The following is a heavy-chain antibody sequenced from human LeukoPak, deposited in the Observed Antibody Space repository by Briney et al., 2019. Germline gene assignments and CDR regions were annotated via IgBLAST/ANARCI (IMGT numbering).Heavy chain of an antibody. CDR1: GGSISSSSYY. CDR2: IYYSGST. V-gene: IGHV4-39*01. J-gene: IGHJ3*02. D-gene: IGHD2-15*01. Sequence: SETLSLTCTVSGGSISSSSYYWGWIRQPPGMGLEWIGSIYYSGSTYYNPSLKSRVTISVDTSKNQFSLKLSSVTAADTAVYYCASYCSGGSCHYAFDIWGQGTMVTVSS. CDR3: ASYCSGGSCHYAFDI.